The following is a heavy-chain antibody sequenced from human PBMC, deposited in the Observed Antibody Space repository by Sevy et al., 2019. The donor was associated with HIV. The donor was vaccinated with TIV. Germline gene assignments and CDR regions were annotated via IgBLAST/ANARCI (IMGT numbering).Heavy chain of an antibody. CDR1: GFTLSSYG. CDR2: IWFDGSNT. J-gene: IGHJ4*02. CDR3: ARDLEFYDYGAYGPSFMPDY. Sequence: GGSLRLSCAASGFTLSSYGMHWVRQAPGKGLEWVAVIWFDGSNTYYADSVKGRFTISRDIAENTLHLQMNSLRAEDTAVYYCARDLEFYDYGAYGPSFMPDYWGQGTLVTVSS. D-gene: IGHD3-16*01. V-gene: IGHV3-33*01.